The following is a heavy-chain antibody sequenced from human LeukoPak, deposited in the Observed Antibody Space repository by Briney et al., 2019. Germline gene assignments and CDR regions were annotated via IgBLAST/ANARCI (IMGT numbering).Heavy chain of an antibody. CDR1: GFTVSSNY. Sequence: GGSLRLSCAASGFTVSSNYMSWARQAPGKGLEWVSIFYSSGSTYYADSVKGRFTISRDNSKNTLYLQMKSLRAEDTAVYYCAGGLYDSSGYYQYYFEYWGQGTLVTVSS. D-gene: IGHD3-22*01. CDR3: AGGLYDSSGYYQYYFEY. J-gene: IGHJ4*02. V-gene: IGHV3-53*01. CDR2: FYSSGST.